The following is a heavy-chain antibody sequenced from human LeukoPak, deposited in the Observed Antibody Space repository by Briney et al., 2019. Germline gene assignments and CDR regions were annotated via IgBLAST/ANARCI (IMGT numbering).Heavy chain of an antibody. CDR3: AKDQRVAAAGINYYFDY. Sequence: GSLRLSCAASGFTFSSYAVSWVRQAPGKGLEWVSAISGSGGSTYYADSVKGRFTISRDNSKNTLYLQMNSLRAEDTAVYYCAKDQRVAAAGINYYFDYWGQGTLVTVSS. V-gene: IGHV3-23*01. D-gene: IGHD6-13*01. CDR1: GFTFSSYA. CDR2: ISGSGGST. J-gene: IGHJ4*02.